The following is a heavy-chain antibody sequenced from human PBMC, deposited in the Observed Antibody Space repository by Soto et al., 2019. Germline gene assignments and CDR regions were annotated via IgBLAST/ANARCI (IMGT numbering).Heavy chain of an antibody. CDR3: ARRVVAAPNDVFDF. CDR2: IYSGGST. Sequence: GGSLRLSCAASGFTVSSNYMSWVRQAPGKGLEWVSVIYSGGSTYYADSVKGRFTISRDNSKNTLYLQMNSLRAEDTAVYYSARRVVAAPNDVFDFWGQGTMVTVS. CDR1: GFTVSSNY. D-gene: IGHD2-15*01. V-gene: IGHV3-66*01. J-gene: IGHJ3*01.